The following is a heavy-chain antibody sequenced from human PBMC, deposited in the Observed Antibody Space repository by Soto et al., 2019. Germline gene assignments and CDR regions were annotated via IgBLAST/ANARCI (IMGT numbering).Heavy chain of an antibody. CDR1: GGSISSYY. V-gene: IGHV4-59*01. J-gene: IGHJ6*04. CDR2: IYYSGST. D-gene: IGHD3-10*01. Sequence: TSETLSLTCTVSGGSISSYYWSWMRQPPGKGLEWIGYIYYSGSTNYNPSLKSRVTISVDTSKNQFSLKLSSVTAADTDVYYCARRIYYYGSGSYSPMDVWGKGTIVTV. CDR3: ARRIYYYGSGSYSPMDV.